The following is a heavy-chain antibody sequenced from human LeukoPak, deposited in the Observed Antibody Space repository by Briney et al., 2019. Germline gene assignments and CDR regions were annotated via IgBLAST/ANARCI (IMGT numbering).Heavy chain of an antibody. V-gene: IGHV4-34*01. CDR1: GGSFSGYY. CDR3: AGGLQYYYDSSAHIDY. CDR2: INHSGST. J-gene: IGHJ4*02. D-gene: IGHD3-22*01. Sequence: SETLSLTCAVYGGSFSGYYWSWIRQPPGKGLEWIGEINHSGSTNYNPSLKSRVTISVDTSKNQFSLKQSSVTAADTAVYYCAGGLQYYYDSSAHIDYWGQGTLVTVSS.